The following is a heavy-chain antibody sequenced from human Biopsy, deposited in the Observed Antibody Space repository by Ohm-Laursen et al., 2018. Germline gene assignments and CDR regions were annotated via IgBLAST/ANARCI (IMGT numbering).Heavy chain of an antibody. Sequence: SLRLSCTASGFTFSDYALHWVRQAPGKGPEWVAVSSYDGSNTYHADSVRGRFTISRDNANNTLYLQMNSLRAEDTAVYYCARGGGGNSRDWYFDLWGRGTLVTVSS. J-gene: IGHJ2*01. CDR1: GFTFSDYA. D-gene: IGHD1-7*01. V-gene: IGHV3-33*05. CDR3: ARGGGGNSRDWYFDL. CDR2: SSYDGSNT.